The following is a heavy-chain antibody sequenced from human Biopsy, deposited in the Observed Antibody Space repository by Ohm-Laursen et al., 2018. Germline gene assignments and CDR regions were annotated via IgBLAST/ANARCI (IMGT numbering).Heavy chain of an antibody. CDR1: GYTFTSYG. D-gene: IGHD5-24*01. V-gene: IGHV1-18*01. CDR2: INTYNGNT. Sequence: SVKVSCKASGYTFTSYGISWVRQTPGQGLEWMGWINTYNGNTNYAQNLQGRVTMTTDTSTSTAYMELRSLRSDDTAVYYCARERGGYKRTDYWGQGTLVTVSS. CDR3: ARERGGYKRTDY. J-gene: IGHJ4*02.